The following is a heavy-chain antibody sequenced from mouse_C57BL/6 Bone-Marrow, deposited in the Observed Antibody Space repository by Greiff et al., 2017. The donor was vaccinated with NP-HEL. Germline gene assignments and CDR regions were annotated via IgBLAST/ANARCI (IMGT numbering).Heavy chain of an antibody. Sequence: QVQLQQSGAELVRPGTSVKVSCKASGYAFTNYLIEWVKQRPGQGLEWIGVINPGSGGTNYNEKFKGKATLTVDKSSSTAYMQISSLTSKSSAVDFCARREGYDYDGVFAYWGQGTLVTVSA. CDR3: ARREGYDYDGVFAY. J-gene: IGHJ3*01. CDR1: GYAFTNYL. V-gene: IGHV1-54*01. D-gene: IGHD2-4*01. CDR2: INPGSGGT.